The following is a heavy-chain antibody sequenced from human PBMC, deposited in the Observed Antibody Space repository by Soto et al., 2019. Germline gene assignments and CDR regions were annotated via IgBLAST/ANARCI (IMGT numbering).Heavy chain of an antibody. D-gene: IGHD3-10*01. CDR2: IGTAGDT. V-gene: IGHV3-13*01. CDR1: GFTFSSYD. Sequence: GGSLRLSCAGSGFTFSSYDMHWVRQATGKGLEWVSAIGTAGDTYYPGSVKGRFTISRENAKNSLYLQMNSLRAGDTAVYYCARATQFDDAFDIWGQGTMVTVSS. CDR3: ARATQFDDAFDI. J-gene: IGHJ3*02.